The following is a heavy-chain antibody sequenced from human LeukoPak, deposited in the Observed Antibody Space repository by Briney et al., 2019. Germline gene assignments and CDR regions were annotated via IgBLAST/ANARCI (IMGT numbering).Heavy chain of an antibody. J-gene: IGHJ4*02. CDR2: IKEDGSEK. D-gene: IGHD6-13*01. CDR3: AKEIDSSWQD. Sequence: GGSLRLSCAASGFVFRNSWMSWVRQAPGKGPEWVAIIKEDGSEKYYVDSVKGRFTISRDNSRNTLYLQLNSLSAEDTAVYYCAKEIDSSWQDWGQGTLVTVSS. V-gene: IGHV3-7*03. CDR1: GFVFRNSW.